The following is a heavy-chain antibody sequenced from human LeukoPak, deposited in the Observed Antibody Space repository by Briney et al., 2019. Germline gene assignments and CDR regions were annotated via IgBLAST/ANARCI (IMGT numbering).Heavy chain of an antibody. CDR2: ISGSGGST. Sequence: GGSLRLSCAASGFTFSSYAMSWVRQAPGKGLEWVSAISGSGGSTYYADSVKGRFTISRDNSKNSLYLQMNSLRAEDTAVYYCAKAPGSGTAMVTNDYWGQGTLVTVSS. J-gene: IGHJ4*02. CDR1: GFTFSSYA. CDR3: AKAPGSGTAMVTNDY. V-gene: IGHV3-23*01. D-gene: IGHD5-18*01.